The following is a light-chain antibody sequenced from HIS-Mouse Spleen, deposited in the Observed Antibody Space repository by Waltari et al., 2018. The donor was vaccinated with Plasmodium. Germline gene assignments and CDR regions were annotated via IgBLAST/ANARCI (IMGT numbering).Light chain of an antibody. Sequence: SYELTQPPSVSVSPGQTARLTCPGESLPKKYTYWYQQKSGQAPVLAIYEDSKRPSGIPERFSGSSSGTMATLTISGAQVEDEADYYCYSTDSSGNHRVFGGGTKLTVL. V-gene: IGLV3-10*01. J-gene: IGLJ3*02. CDR2: EDS. CDR3: YSTDSSGNHRV. CDR1: SLPKKY.